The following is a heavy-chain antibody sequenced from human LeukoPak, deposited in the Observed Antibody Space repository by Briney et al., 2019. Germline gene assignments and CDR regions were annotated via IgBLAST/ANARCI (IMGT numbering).Heavy chain of an antibody. D-gene: IGHD6-13*01. Sequence: PGGSLRLSCAASGFTFSSYAMSWVRQAPGKGLEWVSAISGSGGSTYYADSVKGRFTISRDDSKNTLYLQMNSLRVEDTAIYYCAERYGSSRPPIDCWGQGTLVTVSS. CDR3: AERYGSSRPPIDC. CDR1: GFTFSSYA. V-gene: IGHV3-23*01. CDR2: ISGSGGST. J-gene: IGHJ4*02.